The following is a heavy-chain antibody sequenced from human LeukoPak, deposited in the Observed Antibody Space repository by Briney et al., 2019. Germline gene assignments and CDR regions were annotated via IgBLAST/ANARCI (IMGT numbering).Heavy chain of an antibody. Sequence: GESLKISCKGSGYSFTSYWIGWVRQMPGKGLEWMGIIYPGDSDTRFSPSFQGQVTISADKSISTAYLQWSRLKASDTAMYYCARHRDELWPDYWGQGTLVTVSS. J-gene: IGHJ4*02. CDR3: ARHRDELWPDY. D-gene: IGHD5-18*01. CDR1: GYSFTSYW. V-gene: IGHV5-51*01. CDR2: IYPGDSDT.